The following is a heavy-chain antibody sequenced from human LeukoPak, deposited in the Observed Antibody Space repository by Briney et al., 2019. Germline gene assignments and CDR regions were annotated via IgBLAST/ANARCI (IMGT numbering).Heavy chain of an antibody. Sequence: GGSLRLSCAASGFTFSSYAMAWVRQAPGKGLEWVSTISGTGGSAQYADSVKGRFTFSRDNSKDTLYLQMNGLRAEDTAVYYCAKDQGGRYYDILAGYYPENFFDYWGQGTLVTVSS. CDR3: AKDQGGRYYDILAGYYPENFFDY. V-gene: IGHV3-23*01. J-gene: IGHJ4*02. D-gene: IGHD3-9*01. CDR2: ISGTGGSA. CDR1: GFTFSSYA.